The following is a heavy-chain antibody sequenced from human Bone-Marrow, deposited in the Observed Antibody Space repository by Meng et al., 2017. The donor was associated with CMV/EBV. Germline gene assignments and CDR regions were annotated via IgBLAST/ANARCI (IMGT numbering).Heavy chain of an antibody. CDR1: GYTFTSYY. J-gene: IGHJ4*02. CDR3: ARRNVTPDV. Sequence: ASVKVSCKASGYTFTSYYMHWVRQAPGQGLEWMGWISPHSGDTDYAQKFQGRVTMTTDTSTTTAYMELRSLTSDDTAVYYCARRNVTPDVWGQGNRVTVSS. D-gene: IGHD2-21*02. V-gene: IGHV1-18*04. CDR2: ISPHSGDT.